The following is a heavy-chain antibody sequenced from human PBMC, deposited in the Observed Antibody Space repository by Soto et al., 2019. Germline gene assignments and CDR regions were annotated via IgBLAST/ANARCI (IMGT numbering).Heavy chain of an antibody. CDR1: GYTFTSYD. J-gene: IGHJ6*02. Sequence: ASVKVSCKAPGYTFTSYDINWVRQATGQGLEWMGWMNPNSGNTGYAQKFQGRVTMTRSTSISTAYMKLSSLRSEDTAVYYCARGDSGGSSSWCVFNYYYGMEIWGQGSTFTVS. D-gene: IGHD6-13*01. V-gene: IGHV1-8*01. CDR3: ARGDSGGSSSWCVFNYYYGMEI. CDR2: MNPNSGNT.